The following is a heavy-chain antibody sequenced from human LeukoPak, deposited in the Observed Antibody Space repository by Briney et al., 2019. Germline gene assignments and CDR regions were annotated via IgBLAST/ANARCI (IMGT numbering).Heavy chain of an antibody. V-gene: IGHV3-21*01. J-gene: IGHJ4*01. D-gene: IGHD3-10*01. CDR3: ARLSAMLRGPEPIYYFDY. CDR1: GFTFSSYS. Sequence: GGSLRLSCAASGFTFSSYSMNWVRQAPGKGLEWVSSISSSSSYIYYADSVKGRFTISRDNAKNSLYLQMSSLRAEDTAMYYCARLSAMLRGPEPIYYFDYWGQGTLVTVSS. CDR2: ISSSSSYI.